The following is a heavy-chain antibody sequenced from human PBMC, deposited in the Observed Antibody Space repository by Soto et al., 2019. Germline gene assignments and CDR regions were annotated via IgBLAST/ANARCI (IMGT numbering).Heavy chain of an antibody. J-gene: IGHJ4*02. CDR2: IYYSGST. V-gene: IGHV4-59*08. D-gene: IGHD2-2*01. Sequence: SETLSLTCTVSGGSISSYYWSRIRQPPGKGLEWIGYIYYSGSTNYNPTLKSRVTISVDTSKNQFSLKLSSVTVADTAVYYCASYCSSTTCPFDYWGQGTLVTVSS. CDR3: ASYCSSTTCPFDY. CDR1: GGSISSYY.